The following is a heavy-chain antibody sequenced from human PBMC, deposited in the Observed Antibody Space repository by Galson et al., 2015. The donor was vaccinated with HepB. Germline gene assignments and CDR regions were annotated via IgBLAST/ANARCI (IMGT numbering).Heavy chain of an antibody. CDR2: VNWKSGNI. J-gene: IGHJ3*01. D-gene: IGHD3-22*01. Sequence: SLRLSCAPSGFTFDDYAMHWVRQAPGKGLEWVSGVNWKSGNIGYADSVKGRFTISGDNAKTSLYLQMNSLRAEDTALYYCAIASYSYESTGYGFAFDVWGQGTMVTVSS. CDR1: GFTFDDYA. V-gene: IGHV3-9*01. CDR3: AIASYSYESTGYGFAFDV.